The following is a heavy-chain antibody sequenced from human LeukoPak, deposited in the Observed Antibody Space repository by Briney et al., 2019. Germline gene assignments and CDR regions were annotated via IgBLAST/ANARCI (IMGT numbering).Heavy chain of an antibody. V-gene: IGHV5-51*01. CDR1: GSSFTSYW. J-gene: IGHJ5*02. Sequence: GASLKISCKGSGSSFTSYWIGWVRQMPGKGLEWMGIIYPGDSDTRYSPSFQGQVTISADKSISTAYLQWSSLKASDTAMYYCARQNNYCSGGSCYLGWFDPWGQGTLVTVSS. D-gene: IGHD2-15*01. CDR3: ARQNNYCSGGSCYLGWFDP. CDR2: IYPGDSDT.